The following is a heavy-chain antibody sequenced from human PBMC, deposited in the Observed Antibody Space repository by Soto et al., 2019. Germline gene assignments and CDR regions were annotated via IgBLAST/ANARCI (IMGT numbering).Heavy chain of an antibody. CDR2: IIPLFGTT. CDR1: EAPFTGLT. D-gene: IGHD6-13*01. J-gene: IGHJ4*02. V-gene: IGHV1-69*12. CDR3: VRDSIAASGFDS. Sequence: QVQLVQSGAEVKKPGPSVKASGKVSEAPFTGLTSGGCRQAPGQGPGWMGEIIPLFGTTNYVQGFQGRLTIAADVSTNTAYMELSSLRSDDTALYYCVRDSIAASGFDSWGQGTLVTVS.